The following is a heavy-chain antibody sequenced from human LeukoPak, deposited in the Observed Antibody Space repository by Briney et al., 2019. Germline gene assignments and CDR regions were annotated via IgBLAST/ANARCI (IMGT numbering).Heavy chain of an antibody. Sequence: PGGSLRLSCAASGFTFSTYAMSWVRQAPGKGLEWVSGISGSGSDTYYADSVKGRFTISRDNSKNTLPLQMNSLRAEDTAVYYCAKARHDYTSGHFDYWGLGTLVTVS. CDR1: GFTFSTYA. CDR3: AKARHDYTSGHFDY. CDR2: ISGSGSDT. J-gene: IGHJ4*02. V-gene: IGHV3-23*01. D-gene: IGHD6-25*01.